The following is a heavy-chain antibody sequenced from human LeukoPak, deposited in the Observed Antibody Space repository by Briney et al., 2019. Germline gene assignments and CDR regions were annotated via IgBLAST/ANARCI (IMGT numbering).Heavy chain of an antibody. CDR3: ARDDNYGIFVNVDY. V-gene: IGHV1-18*01. J-gene: IGHJ4*02. CDR2: ISTSTGDT. D-gene: IGHD4-11*01. Sequence: ASVKVSCKTSGYSFILYGISWVRQAPGQGPEWMGWISTSTGDTKYTQKFQGRVTLTTDTFTSTAYMELSSLRSDDTAVYYCARDDNYGIFVNVDYWGQGTLVTVSS. CDR1: GYSFILYG.